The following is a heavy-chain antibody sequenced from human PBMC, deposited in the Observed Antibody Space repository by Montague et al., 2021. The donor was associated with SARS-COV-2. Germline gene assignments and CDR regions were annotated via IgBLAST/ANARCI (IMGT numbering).Heavy chain of an antibody. CDR2: MNPSEST. CDR1: GGSFTSYY. Sequence: SETLSLTCAVYGGSFTSYYWSWIRQPPGQGLDWIWEMNPSESTNYNPSLKSRITISMDTSKNQFSLKLSSVTAADTAVYYCAGGSGRYKYWYFDLWGQGTLVTVSS. J-gene: IGHJ2*01. D-gene: IGHD6-19*01. V-gene: IGHV4-34*01. CDR3: AGGSGRYKYWYFDL.